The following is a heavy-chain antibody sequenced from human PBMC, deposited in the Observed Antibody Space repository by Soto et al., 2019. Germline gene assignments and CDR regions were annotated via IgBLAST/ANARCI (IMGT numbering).Heavy chain of an antibody. Sequence: GGSLRLACAASGFTFSSYSMNWVRQAPGKGLEWVSYISSSSSTIYYADPVKGRFTISRDNAKNSLHLQMNSLRVDDTAVYYCSPYYYDSSGLAYWGQGT. V-gene: IGHV3-48*01. CDR2: ISSSSSTI. D-gene: IGHD3-22*01. CDR3: SPYYYDSSGLAY. J-gene: IGHJ4*02. CDR1: GFTFSSYS.